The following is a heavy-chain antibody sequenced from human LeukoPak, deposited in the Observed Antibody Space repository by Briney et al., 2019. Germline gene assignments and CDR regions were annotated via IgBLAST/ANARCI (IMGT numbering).Heavy chain of an antibody. Sequence: GASVKVSCKASGYPFTSFGISWVRQAPGQGPEWMGWFSFYSGDANYAQKFQGRLILTTDTSTSTAYMELRSLRFDDTAFYYCAREGWRCNDSAFDNWGQGTLVTVSS. CDR1: GYPFTSFG. V-gene: IGHV1-18*01. CDR2: FSFYSGDA. CDR3: AREGWRCNDSAFDN. J-gene: IGHJ4*02. D-gene: IGHD2-8*02.